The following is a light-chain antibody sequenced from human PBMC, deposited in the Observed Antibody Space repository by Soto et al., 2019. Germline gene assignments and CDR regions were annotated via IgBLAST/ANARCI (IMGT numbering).Light chain of an antibody. V-gene: IGKV3-15*01. J-gene: IGKJ1*01. CDR2: DAS. CDR3: QQYNNWPPWT. CDR1: QSVSNN. Sequence: EIVMTQSPATLSVSLGERVTLSCRASQSVSNNLVWYQQKPGQAPRLLIYDASTRATGTPARFSGSGSGTDFTLTISSLQSEDFALYYCQQYNNWPPWTFGQGTKVEIK.